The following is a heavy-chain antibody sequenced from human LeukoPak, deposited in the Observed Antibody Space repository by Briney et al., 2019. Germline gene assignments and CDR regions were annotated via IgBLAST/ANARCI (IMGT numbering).Heavy chain of an antibody. CDR2: MNQDGIER. J-gene: IGHJ4*02. Sequence: GGSLRLSCAASGFTFSRFWMSWVRQAPGKGLEWVATMNQDGIERYYVDSVKGRCTISRDNAKNSLYLQMNNLRAEDTAVYYCASGSYRENFDYWGQGTLVTVSS. D-gene: IGHD3-16*02. CDR1: GFTFSRFW. CDR3: ASGSYRENFDY. V-gene: IGHV3-7*01.